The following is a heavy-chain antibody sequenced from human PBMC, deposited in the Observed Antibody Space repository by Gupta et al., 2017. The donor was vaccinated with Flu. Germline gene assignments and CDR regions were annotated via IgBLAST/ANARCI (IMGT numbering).Heavy chain of an antibody. CDR2: IYPSGSA. V-gene: IGHV4-61*02. J-gene: IGHJ4*02. CDR1: GGSINSGSYY. Sequence: QLQLQESGPGLVKPSQTLSLTCTVSGGSINSGSYYWSWIRQPAGKGLEWIGRIYPSGSANYNPSLKSRVTISVDTSKNQFSLKLSSVTAADTAVYYCARARPYYDSRGAYDYWGQGTLVTVSS. CDR3: ARARPYYDSRGAYDY. D-gene: IGHD3-22*01.